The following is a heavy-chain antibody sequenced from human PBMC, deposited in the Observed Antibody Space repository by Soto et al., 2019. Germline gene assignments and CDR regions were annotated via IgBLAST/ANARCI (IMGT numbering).Heavy chain of an antibody. CDR2: IYSGGST. CDR3: ARVSILTDYYFDY. Sequence: GGSLRLSCAASGFTVSSNYMSWVRQAPGKGLEWVSVIYSGGSTYYADSVKGRFTISRHNSKNTLYLQMNSLRAEDTAVYYCARVSILTDYYFDYWGQGTLVTVSS. V-gene: IGHV3-53*04. D-gene: IGHD3-9*01. J-gene: IGHJ4*02. CDR1: GFTVSSNY.